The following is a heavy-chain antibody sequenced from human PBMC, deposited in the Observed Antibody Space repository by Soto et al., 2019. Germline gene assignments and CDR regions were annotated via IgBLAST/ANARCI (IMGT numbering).Heavy chain of an antibody. D-gene: IGHD3-16*01. J-gene: IGHJ5*02. CDR3: ARDDYKDGGNNWFDP. CDR1: GGTFSSYA. V-gene: IGHV1-69*13. CDR2: IIPIFGTA. Sequence: SVKFSCKASGGTFSSYAISWVRQAPGQGLEWMGGIIPIFGTANYAQKFQGRVTITADESTSTAYMELSSLRSEDTAVYFCARDDYKDGGNNWFDPWGPGTLVTVSS.